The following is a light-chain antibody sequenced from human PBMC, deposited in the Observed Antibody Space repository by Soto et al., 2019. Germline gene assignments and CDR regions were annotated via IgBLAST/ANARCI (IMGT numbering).Light chain of an antibody. CDR3: MQYGTSFYT. V-gene: IGKV3-20*01. Sequence: EIVLTQSPGTLSLSPGEGATLSCRASQSVPENYLAWYPQKPGQAPRLLIWGASTRAAYIPARFSGSGSGTDFTLNISRLEPDDFAVYYCMQYGTSFYTFGPGTKV. CDR2: GAS. CDR1: QSVPENY. J-gene: IGKJ3*01.